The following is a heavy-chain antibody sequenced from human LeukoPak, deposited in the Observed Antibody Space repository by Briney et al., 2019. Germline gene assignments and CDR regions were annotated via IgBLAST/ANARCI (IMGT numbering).Heavy chain of an antibody. CDR1: GGSFSGYY. CDR2: INHSGST. D-gene: IGHD3-10*01. Sequence: PSETLSLTCAACGGSFSGYYWSWIRQPPGKGLEWIGEINHSGSTNYNPSLKSRVTISVDTSKNQFSLKLSSVTAADTAVYYCARGPYGAFDIWGQGTMVTVSS. J-gene: IGHJ3*02. V-gene: IGHV4-34*01. CDR3: ARGPYGAFDI.